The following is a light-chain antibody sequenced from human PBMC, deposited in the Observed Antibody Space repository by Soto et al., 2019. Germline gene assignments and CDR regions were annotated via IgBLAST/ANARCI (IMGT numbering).Light chain of an antibody. CDR1: SSDLGGLNY. Sequence: QSALTQPASVSGSPGQSITIPCSGRSSDLGGLNYVSWYQQHPGKVPKLIIYKVDNRPSGISDRFSASKSGNTASLTISGLQADDEAHYYCSSYTTVPSPQWVFAGGTQLTVL. V-gene: IGLV2-14*01. CDR3: SSYTTVPSPQWV. J-gene: IGLJ3*02. CDR2: KVD.